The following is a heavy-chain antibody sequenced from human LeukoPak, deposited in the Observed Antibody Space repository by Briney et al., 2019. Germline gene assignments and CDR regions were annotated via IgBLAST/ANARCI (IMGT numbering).Heavy chain of an antibody. V-gene: IGHV1-8*01. CDR3: ARDFLAAAGTT. Sequence: ASVTVSCGASGYTFTSYDINWVRQATGQGLEWMGWMNPNSGNTGYAQKFQGRVTMTRNTSISTAYMELSSLRSEDTAVYYCARDFLAAAGTTWGQGTLVTVSS. CDR1: GYTFTSYD. J-gene: IGHJ4*02. CDR2: MNPNSGNT. D-gene: IGHD6-13*01.